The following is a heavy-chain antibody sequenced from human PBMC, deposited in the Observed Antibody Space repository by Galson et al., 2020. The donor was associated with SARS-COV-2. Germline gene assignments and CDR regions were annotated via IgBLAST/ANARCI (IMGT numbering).Heavy chain of an antibody. Sequence: ASVKVSCKASGYTFTSYAMHWVRQAPGQRLEWMGWINAGNGNTKYSQKFQGRVTITRDTSASTAYMELSSLRSEDTAVYYCARDDYRKQQLVPRPNYYYYYYMDVWGKGTTVTVSS. CDR3: ARDDYRKQQLVPRPNYYYYYYMDV. J-gene: IGHJ6*03. V-gene: IGHV1-3*01. D-gene: IGHD6-13*01. CDR1: GYTFTSYA. CDR2: INAGNGNT.